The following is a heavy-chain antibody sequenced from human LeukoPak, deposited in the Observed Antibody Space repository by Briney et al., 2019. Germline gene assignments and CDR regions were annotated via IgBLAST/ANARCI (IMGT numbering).Heavy chain of an antibody. V-gene: IGHV4-34*01. CDR3: ARGALMVKGFDP. CDR2: INHSGST. CDR1: GGSFSGYY. D-gene: IGHD2-8*01. J-gene: IGHJ5*02. Sequence: PSEILSLTCAVYGGSFSGYYWSWIRQPPGKGLEWIGEINHSGSTNYNPSLKSRVTISVDTSKNQFSLKLSSVTAADTAVYYCARGALMVKGFDPWGQGTLVTVSS.